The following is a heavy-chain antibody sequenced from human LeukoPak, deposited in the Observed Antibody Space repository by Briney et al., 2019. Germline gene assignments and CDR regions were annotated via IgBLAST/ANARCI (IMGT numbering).Heavy chain of an antibody. CDR3: ARANPYSSWYSELGYYFDY. J-gene: IGHJ4*02. CDR1: GGSISSGSYY. Sequence: SETLSLTCTVSGGSISSGSYYWSWIRRPAGKGLEWIGRIYTSGSTNYNPSLKSRVTISVDTSKNQFSLKLSSVTAADTAVYYCARANPYSSWYSELGYYFDYWGQGTLVTVSS. D-gene: IGHD6-13*01. CDR2: IYTSGST. V-gene: IGHV4-61*02.